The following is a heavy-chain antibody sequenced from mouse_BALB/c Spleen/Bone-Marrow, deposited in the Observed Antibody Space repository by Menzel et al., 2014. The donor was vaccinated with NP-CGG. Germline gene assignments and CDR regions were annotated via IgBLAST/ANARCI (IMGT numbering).Heavy chain of an antibody. CDR3: AINWDVDY. V-gene: IGHV1S135*01. CDR2: IDPFNGAT. CDR1: GYSFTSYY. Sequence: EVKLQESGPELMKPGASVKISCKASGYSFTSYYMHWVKQSHGKSLEWIGYIDPFNGATSYNQKFKGKATLTVDKSSSTAYMHLSSLTSEDSAVYYCAINWDVDYWGQGTTRTVSS. J-gene: IGHJ2*01. D-gene: IGHD4-1*01.